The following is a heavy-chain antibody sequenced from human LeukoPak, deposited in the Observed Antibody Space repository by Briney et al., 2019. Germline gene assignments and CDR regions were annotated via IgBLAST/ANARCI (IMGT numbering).Heavy chain of an antibody. D-gene: IGHD2-8*01. V-gene: IGHV1-69*04. J-gene: IGHJ3*02. CDR3: ARDRALAYCTNGVCETDRDAFDI. Sequence: SVKVSCKASGGTFSSYAISWVRQAPGQGLEWMGRIIPILGIANYAQKFQGRVTITADKSTSTAYMELSSLRSEDTAVYYCARDRALAYCTNGVCETDRDAFDIWGQGTMVTVSS. CDR1: GGTFSSYA. CDR2: IIPILGIA.